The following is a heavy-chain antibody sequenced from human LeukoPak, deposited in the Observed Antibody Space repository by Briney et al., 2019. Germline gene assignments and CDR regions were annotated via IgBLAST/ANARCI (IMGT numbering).Heavy chain of an antibody. CDR2: ISSTSSYI. D-gene: IGHD6-13*01. CDR3: ARGPYSSSWAFDS. J-gene: IGHJ4*02. CDR1: GFTFSSYS. V-gene: IGHV3-21*01. Sequence: GGSLRLSCAASGFTFSSYSLNWVRQAPGKGLEWVSSISSTSSYIYYADSVKGRFTISRDNAKNSLYLQMNGLRAEDTAVYYCARGPYSSSWAFDSWGQGTLLTVSS.